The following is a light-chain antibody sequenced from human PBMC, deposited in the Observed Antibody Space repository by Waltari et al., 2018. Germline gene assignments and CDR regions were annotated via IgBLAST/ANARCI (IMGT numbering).Light chain of an antibody. CDR2: DIY. J-gene: IGLJ3*02. Sequence: QSALTQPRSVSGSPGPSVTMSCTGTSSDIGDYEYVSWYQQHPGKAPKLINHDIYRRPSGVPDRFSASKSGNTASLTISGLQADDEADYYCCSYTGRKTWVFGGGTKVTVL. V-gene: IGLV2-11*01. CDR1: SSDIGDYEY. CDR3: CSYTGRKTWV.